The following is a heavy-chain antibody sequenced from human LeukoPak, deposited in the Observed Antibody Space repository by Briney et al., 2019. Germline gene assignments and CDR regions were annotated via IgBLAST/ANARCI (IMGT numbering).Heavy chain of an antibody. D-gene: IGHD2-15*01. J-gene: IGHJ3*02. CDR3: ARDIHCSGGSCYSGAFDI. Sequence: ASVKVSCKASGYTFTGYYINWVRQAPGQGLEWMGWINPSSDGTNYAQKFQGRVTMTRDTSISTAYMELSRLRSDDTAVYYCARDIHCSGGSCYSGAFDIWGQGTMVTVSS. CDR1: GYTFTGYY. V-gene: IGHV1-2*02. CDR2: INPSSDGT.